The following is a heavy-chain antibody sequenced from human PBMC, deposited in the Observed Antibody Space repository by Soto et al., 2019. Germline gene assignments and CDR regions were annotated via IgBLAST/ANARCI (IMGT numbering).Heavy chain of an antibody. D-gene: IGHD3-16*01. CDR1: GYTLTELS. CDR2: FDPEDGET. CDR3: ATVPLTWSLPPVRE. Sequence: GASVKVSCKVSGYTLTELSMHWVRQAPGKGLEWMGGFDPEDGETIYAQKFQGRVTMTEDTSTDTAYMELSSLRSEDTAVYYCATVPLTWSLPPVREWGQGTLVTVSS. V-gene: IGHV1-24*01. J-gene: IGHJ4*02.